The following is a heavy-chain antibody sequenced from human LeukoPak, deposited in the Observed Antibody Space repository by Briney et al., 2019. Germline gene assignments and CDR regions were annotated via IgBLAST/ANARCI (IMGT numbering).Heavy chain of an antibody. CDR3: ATRSDSGYEYFDN. CDR1: GYSFTSHW. Sequence: GESLKISCKGSGYSFTSHWIGWVRQMPGKGLEWMGIIYPGDSDTRYNPSFQGQVTISADKSISIAYLQWSSLKASDTAMYYCATRSDSGYEYFDNWGQGTLATVSA. J-gene: IGHJ4*02. V-gene: IGHV5-51*01. CDR2: IYPGDSDT. D-gene: IGHD5-12*01.